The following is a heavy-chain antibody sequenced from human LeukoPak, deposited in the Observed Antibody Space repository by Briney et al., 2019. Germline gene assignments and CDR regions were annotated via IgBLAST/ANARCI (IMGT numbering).Heavy chain of an antibody. CDR1: GFTFSSYA. V-gene: IGHV3-23*01. CDR2: ISGSGGST. Sequence: GGSLRLSCAASGFTFSSYAMSWVRQAPGKGLEWVSAISGSGGSTYYADSVKGRFTISRDDSKNTLYLQMNSLKTEDTAVYYCTTVTPILLWFGEKRYYFDYWGQGTLVTVSS. J-gene: IGHJ4*02. D-gene: IGHD3-10*01. CDR3: TTVTPILLWFGEKRYYFDY.